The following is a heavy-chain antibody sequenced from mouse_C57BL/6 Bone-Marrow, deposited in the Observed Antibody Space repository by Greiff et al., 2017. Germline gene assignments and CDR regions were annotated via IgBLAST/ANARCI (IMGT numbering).Heavy chain of an antibody. CDR1: GFSLTSYG. J-gene: IGHJ2*01. Sequence: QVQLQQSGPGLVQPSQSLSITCTVSGFSLTSYGVHWVRQSPGKGLEWLGVIWSGGSTDYNAAFISRLSISKDNSKSQVFFKMNSLQADDTAIYYCASITTVEYYFDYWGQGTTLTVSS. D-gene: IGHD1-1*01. CDR2: IWSGGST. CDR3: ASITTVEYYFDY. V-gene: IGHV2-2*01.